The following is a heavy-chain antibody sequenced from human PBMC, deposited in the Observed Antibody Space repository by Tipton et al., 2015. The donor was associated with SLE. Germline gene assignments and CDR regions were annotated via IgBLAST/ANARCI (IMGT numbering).Heavy chain of an antibody. CDR3: ARETTHTSNWRFDF. D-gene: IGHD6-13*01. J-gene: IGHJ4*02. Sequence: TLSLTCDVSGDSMRSGTNNCGWNRQPPGKGLEWIASMRYTGRIYSNLSLKSRVTVSIGSSNNQFSLRLSAVTAADTAVYFCARETTHTSNWRFDFWGPGTLVTVSS. CDR1: GDSMRSGTNN. V-gene: IGHV4-39*07. CDR2: MRYTGRI.